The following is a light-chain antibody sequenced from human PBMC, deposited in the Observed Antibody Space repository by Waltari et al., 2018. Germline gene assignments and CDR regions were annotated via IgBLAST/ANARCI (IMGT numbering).Light chain of an antibody. CDR1: QSVSNNF. J-gene: IGKJ4*01. Sequence: DIVLTQAPGTLPLSPGERATLPCRANQSVSNNFLNWYQQKPGQAPRHLIYGASSSATGSPDRFSGSESGPDFTLSLSRLAPEDFAVYYCQEEDSIVLTFGGGTKVEI. CDR3: QEEDSIVLT. V-gene: IGKV3-20*01. CDR2: GAS.